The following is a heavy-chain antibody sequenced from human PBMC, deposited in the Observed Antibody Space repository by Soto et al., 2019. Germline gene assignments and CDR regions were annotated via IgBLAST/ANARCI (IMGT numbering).Heavy chain of an antibody. J-gene: IGHJ4*02. V-gene: IGHV4-61*01. CDR2: ISYNGIT. CDR1: GVSVNSGSYY. CDR3: ATSPGIDVSALDY. Sequence: QVQLQESGPGLVRPSETLSLTCTVSGVSVNSGSYYWSWIRQPAGKVLEGVGYISYNGITTYNPHRRSRVTMSVDPAKNQFSLNLGSVTAADTAVYYCATSPGIDVSALDYLGRGALLSVSS.